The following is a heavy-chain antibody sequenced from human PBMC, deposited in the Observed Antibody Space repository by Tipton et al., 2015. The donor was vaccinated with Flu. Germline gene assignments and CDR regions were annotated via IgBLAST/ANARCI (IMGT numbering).Heavy chain of an antibody. J-gene: IGHJ3*02. V-gene: IGHV4-61*02. CDR2: IYTSGST. CDR1: DGSISSGSYY. Sequence: TLSLTCTVSDGSISSGSYYWSWIRQPAGKGLEWIGRIYTSGSTNYNPPLKSRVTISVETSKNQFSLKLSSVTAADTAVYYCARVGKRWLGENDAFDMWGQGTMVTVSS. CDR3: ARVGKRWLGENDAFDM. D-gene: IGHD3-10*01.